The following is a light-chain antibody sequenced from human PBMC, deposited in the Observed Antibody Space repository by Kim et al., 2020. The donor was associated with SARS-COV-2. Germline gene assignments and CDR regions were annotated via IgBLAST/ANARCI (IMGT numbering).Light chain of an antibody. CDR1: NIGSES. CDR3: QVWDSRSDHIV. V-gene: IGLV3-21*04. CDR2: YDS. J-gene: IGLJ1*01. Sequence: SYELTQPPSVSVAPGQTARVTCGGDNIGSESVHWYQQKPGQAPVLVIYYDSDRPSGIPERFSGSNSGNTATLTISRVEAGDEADYYCQVWDSRSDHIVFGTGTKVTDL.